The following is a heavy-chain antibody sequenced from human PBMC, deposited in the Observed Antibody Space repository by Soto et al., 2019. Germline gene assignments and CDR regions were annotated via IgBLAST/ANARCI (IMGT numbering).Heavy chain of an antibody. J-gene: IGHJ6*02. CDR3: ARGAAAGSYYGMDV. CDR1: GDTFSSHG. D-gene: IGHD6-13*01. V-gene: IGHV1-69*12. Sequence: VQLVQSGAEVKQPGSSVKVSCKASGDTFSSHGITWVRQAPGLGLEWMGGIIPMFDTTNYAQKVQGRLTITADESTSTAYMELSSLSSEDTAVYFCARGAAAGSYYGMDVWGQGTSVTVSS. CDR2: IIPMFDTT.